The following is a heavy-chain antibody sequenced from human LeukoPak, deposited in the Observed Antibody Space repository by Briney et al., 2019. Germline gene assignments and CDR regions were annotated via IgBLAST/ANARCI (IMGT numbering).Heavy chain of an antibody. D-gene: IGHD4-17*01. V-gene: IGHV3-7*01. Sequence: PGGSLRLSCAASGFTFSSYWMSWVRQAPGEGLEWAANIKQDGSEKYYVDSVKGRFTISRDNAKNPLYLQMNSLRAEDTAVYYCARGGGDYGDYYFDYWGQGTLVTVSS. CDR2: IKQDGSEK. J-gene: IGHJ4*02. CDR3: ARGGGDYGDYYFDY. CDR1: GFTFSSYW.